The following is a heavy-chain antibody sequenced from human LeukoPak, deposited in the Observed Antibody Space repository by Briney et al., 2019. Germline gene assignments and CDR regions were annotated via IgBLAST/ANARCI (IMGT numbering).Heavy chain of an antibody. J-gene: IGHJ4*02. CDR3: ASGGYSYGYPSHPNGY. V-gene: IGHV1-69*04. Sequence: SVKVSCKASGYTFTSYAMNWVRQAPGQGLEWMGRIIPILGIANYAQKFQGRVTITADKSTSTAYMELSSLRSEDAAVYYCASGGYSYGYPSHPNGYWGQGTLVTVSS. D-gene: IGHD5-18*01. CDR2: IIPILGIA. CDR1: GYTFTSYA.